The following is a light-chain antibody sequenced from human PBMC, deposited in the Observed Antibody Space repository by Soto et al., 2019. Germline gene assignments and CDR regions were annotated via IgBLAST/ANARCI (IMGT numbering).Light chain of an antibody. J-gene: IGKJ1*01. CDR3: QHCGSSLWT. CDR1: QSVSSSY. V-gene: IGKV3-20*01. Sequence: EIVLTQSPGTLSLSLGERATLSCRASQSVSSSYLAWYQQKAGQAPRLLIYGAYSRVTGILDRFSGSGSGTDFTLSISRLEPHDLAVYYCQHCGSSLWTFGQGPKVEIK. CDR2: GAY.